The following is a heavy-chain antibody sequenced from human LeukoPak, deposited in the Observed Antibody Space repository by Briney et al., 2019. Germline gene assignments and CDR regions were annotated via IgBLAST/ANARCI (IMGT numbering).Heavy chain of an antibody. CDR1: GYTFTGYY. Sequence: ASVKVSCKASGYTFTGYYMHWVRQAPGQGLEWMGWINPNSGGTNYALNFQGRVTMTRDTSISTAYMELSSLRSDDTAVYYCAKSRGVAGFDYWGQGTLVTVSS. D-gene: IGHD6-19*01. V-gene: IGHV1-2*02. J-gene: IGHJ4*02. CDR3: AKSRGVAGFDY. CDR2: INPNSGGT.